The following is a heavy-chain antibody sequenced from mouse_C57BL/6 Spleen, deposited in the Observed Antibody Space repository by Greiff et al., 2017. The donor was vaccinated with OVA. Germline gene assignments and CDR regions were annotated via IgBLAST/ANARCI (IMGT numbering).Heavy chain of an antibody. Sequence: QVHVKQPGAELVMPGASVKLSCKASGYTFTSYWMHWVKQRPGQGLEWIGEIDPSDSYTNYNQKFKGKSTLTVDKSSSTAYMQLSSLTSEDSAVYYCARLLRYLDYWGQGTTLTVSS. J-gene: IGHJ2*01. V-gene: IGHV1-69*01. CDR1: GYTFTSYW. D-gene: IGHD1-1*01. CDR2: IDPSDSYT. CDR3: ARLLRYLDY.